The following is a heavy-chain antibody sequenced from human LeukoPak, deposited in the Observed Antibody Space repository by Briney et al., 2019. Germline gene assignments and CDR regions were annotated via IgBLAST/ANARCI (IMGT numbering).Heavy chain of an antibody. CDR1: GGSISGYY. V-gene: IGHV4-59*01. J-gene: IGHJ4*02. CDR3: AGGEAITIFGVVPFDY. CDR2: IYYTGST. Sequence: SETLSLTCTVSGGSISGYYWSWIRQPPGKGLVWIGYIYYTGSTNYNPSLKSRVTISVDTSKNQFSLKLSSVTAADTAVYYCAGGEAITIFGVVPFDYWGQGTLVTVSS. D-gene: IGHD3-3*01.